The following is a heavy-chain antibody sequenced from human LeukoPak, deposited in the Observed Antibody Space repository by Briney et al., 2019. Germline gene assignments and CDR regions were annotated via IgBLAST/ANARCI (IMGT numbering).Heavy chain of an antibody. CDR2: IKQDGSEK. D-gene: IGHD3-22*01. Sequence: PGGSLRLSCAASGFTFSSYWMSWVRQAPGKGLAWVANIKQDGSEKYYVDSVKGRFTISRDNAKNSLYLQMNSLRAEDTAVYYCARDGYYYDSSSPDAFDIWGQGTMVTVSS. V-gene: IGHV3-7*01. J-gene: IGHJ3*02. CDR3: ARDGYYYDSSSPDAFDI. CDR1: GFTFSSYW.